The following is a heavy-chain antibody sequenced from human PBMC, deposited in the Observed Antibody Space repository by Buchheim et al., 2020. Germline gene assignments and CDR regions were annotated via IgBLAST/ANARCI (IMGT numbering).Heavy chain of an antibody. CDR2: IYYSGST. J-gene: IGHJ6*02. CDR1: GGSISSGDYY. D-gene: IGHD2-2*01. Sequence: QVQLQESGPGLVKPSQTLSLTCTVSGGSISSGDYYWSWIRQPPGKGLEWIGYIYYSGSTYYNPSLTGRVSISGATSKNQFSLKLSSVTAADTAVYYCVSSTSGRGMDVWGQGTT. CDR3: VSSTSGRGMDV. V-gene: IGHV4-30-4*01.